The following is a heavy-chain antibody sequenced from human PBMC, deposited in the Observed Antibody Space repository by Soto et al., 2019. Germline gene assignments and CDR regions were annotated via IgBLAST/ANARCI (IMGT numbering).Heavy chain of an antibody. CDR2: ISPRDGSA. V-gene: IGHV1-46*01. Sequence: QVQLVQSGAEVKKSGASVKVSCKASGYTFTTYAMYWVRQAPGQGLEWMGIISPRDGSATYAQKFQGRVTMTRDTSTGTVYMELSSLRSEDTAVYYCARGGGTLDYWGQGTLITVSS. CDR1: GYTFTTYA. J-gene: IGHJ4*02. CDR3: ARGGGTLDY.